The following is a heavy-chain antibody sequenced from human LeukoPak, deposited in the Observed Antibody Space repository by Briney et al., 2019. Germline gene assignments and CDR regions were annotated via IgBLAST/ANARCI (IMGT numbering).Heavy chain of an antibody. Sequence: SVKVSCKASGGTFSSYAISWVRQAPGQGLEWMGRIIPILGIANYAQKFQGRVTITADKSTSTAYMELSSLRSEDTAVYYCARGSRPPGDESYFDLWGRGTLVTVSS. J-gene: IGHJ2*01. CDR1: GGTFSSYA. V-gene: IGHV1-69*04. CDR2: IIPILGIA. CDR3: ARGSRPPGDESYFDL. D-gene: IGHD2-21*01.